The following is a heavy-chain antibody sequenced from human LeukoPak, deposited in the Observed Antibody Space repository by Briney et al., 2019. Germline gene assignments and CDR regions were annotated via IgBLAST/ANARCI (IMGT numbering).Heavy chain of an antibody. CDR3: ARLIYSYGYGDYYYGMDL. CDR2: IYYNASA. J-gene: IGHJ6*02. CDR1: GGSISSYY. Sequence: SETLSLTCTVSGGSISSYYWSWIRQPPGQGLEWIGYIYYNASANYNPSPNPRVTISVATYKNQFPLKLSFVPAADTAVYYCARLIYSYGYGDYYYGMDLWGQGTTVTVSS. V-gene: IGHV4-59*08. D-gene: IGHD5-18*01.